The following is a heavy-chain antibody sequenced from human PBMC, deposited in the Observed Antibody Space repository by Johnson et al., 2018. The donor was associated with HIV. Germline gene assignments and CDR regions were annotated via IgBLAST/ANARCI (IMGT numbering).Heavy chain of an antibody. V-gene: IGHV3-30*02. CDR2: IRYDGSNK. D-gene: IGHD6-6*01. CDR3: ASGVTARAPLLI. Sequence: QVQLVESGGGVVQPGGSLRLSCAASGFTFSSYGMHWVRQAPGKGLEWVAFIRYDGSNKYYADSVKGRFIISRDISKKTVFLQMNSLRPEDTAMYYCASGVTARAPLLIWGQGTMVTVSS. J-gene: IGHJ3*02. CDR1: GFTFSSYG.